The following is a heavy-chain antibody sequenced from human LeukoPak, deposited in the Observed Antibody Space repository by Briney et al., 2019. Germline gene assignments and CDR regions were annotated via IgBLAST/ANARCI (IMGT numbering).Heavy chain of an antibody. D-gene: IGHD5-18*01. Sequence: PGESLKISCKGSGYSFTRYWIGWVRQMPGKGLEWMGIIYPGDSDTRYSPSFQGQVTISADKSISTAYLQRSSLKASDTAMYYCARLRVSAMVRVFDYWGQGTLVTVSS. J-gene: IGHJ4*02. CDR3: ARLRVSAMVRVFDY. CDR1: GYSFTRYW. V-gene: IGHV5-51*01. CDR2: IYPGDSDT.